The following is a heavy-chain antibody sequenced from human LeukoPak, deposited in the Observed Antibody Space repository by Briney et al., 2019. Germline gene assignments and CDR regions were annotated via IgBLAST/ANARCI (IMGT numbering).Heavy chain of an antibody. V-gene: IGHV4-59*08. CDR1: GGSISYYY. CDR2: IYYSGST. Sequence: SDTLSLTRTVSGGSISYYYWSWIRQPPGKGLEWIGYIYYSGSTKYNPSLKSQITISVDTSKNQFSLKLSSVTAADTAMYYCARQGNGDLYYFDYWGQGTLVTVSS. D-gene: IGHD4-17*01. CDR3: ARQGNGDLYYFDY. J-gene: IGHJ4*02.